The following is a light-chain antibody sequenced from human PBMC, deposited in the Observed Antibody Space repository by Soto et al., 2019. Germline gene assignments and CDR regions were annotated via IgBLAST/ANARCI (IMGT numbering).Light chain of an antibody. CDR1: SSNIGSDY. Sequence: QSVVTQPPSASGTPGQRVTISCSGSSSNIGSDYVYWFQQIPGTAPKLLIYTTDQRPSGVSDRFSGSKSGTSASLAIGGLRSDDEADYWCAAWDARLSAWVFGGGTKLTVL. J-gene: IGLJ3*02. CDR2: TTD. CDR3: AAWDARLSAWV. V-gene: IGLV1-47*02.